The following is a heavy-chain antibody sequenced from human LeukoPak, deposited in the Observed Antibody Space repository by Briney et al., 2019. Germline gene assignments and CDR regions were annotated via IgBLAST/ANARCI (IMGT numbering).Heavy chain of an antibody. V-gene: IGHV1-18*01. CDR3: AREYGDTNYYYYGMDV. D-gene: IGHD4-17*01. J-gene: IGHJ6*02. CDR2: ISAYNGNT. CDR1: GYTFTSYG. Sequence: ASVKFSCKASGYTFTSYGIRWVRQAPGQGLERMGWISAYNGNTNYAQKLQGRVTMTTDTSTSTAYMELRSLRSDDTAVYYCAREYGDTNYYYYGMDVWGQGTTVTVSS.